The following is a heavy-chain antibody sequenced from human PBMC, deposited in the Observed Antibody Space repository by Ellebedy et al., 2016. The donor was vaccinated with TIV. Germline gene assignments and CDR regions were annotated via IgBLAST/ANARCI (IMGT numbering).Heavy chain of an antibody. V-gene: IGHV3-7*01. Sequence: GESLKISXAASGFTFSSYWMTWVRQAPGKGLEWVANIKQDGSEKSYVDSLKGRFTISRDNAKNSLYLQMNSLKAEDTAMYYCARDRSLSEILGDKYFDYWGQGTLVTVSS. J-gene: IGHJ4*02. CDR1: GFTFSSYW. CDR3: ARDRSLSEILGDKYFDY. CDR2: IKQDGSEK. D-gene: IGHD2-8*02.